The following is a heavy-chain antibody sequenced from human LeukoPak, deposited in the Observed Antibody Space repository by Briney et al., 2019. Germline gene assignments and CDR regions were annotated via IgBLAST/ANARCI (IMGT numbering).Heavy chain of an antibody. CDR2: INHSGST. Sequence: PSETLSLTCAVYGGSFSGYYWSWIRQPPGKGLEWIGEINHSGSTNYNPSLKSRVTISVDTSKNQFSLKLSSVTAADTAVYYCARFHNGSYTRDCWGQGTLVTVSS. D-gene: IGHD1-26*01. CDR1: GGSFSGYY. J-gene: IGHJ4*02. CDR3: ARFHNGSYTRDC. V-gene: IGHV4-34*01.